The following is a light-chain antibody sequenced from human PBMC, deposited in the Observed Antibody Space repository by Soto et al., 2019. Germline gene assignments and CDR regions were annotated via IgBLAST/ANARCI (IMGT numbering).Light chain of an antibody. CDR2: GAS. V-gene: IGKV3-20*01. CDR1: QSVSSNY. Sequence: EIVLTQSPGTLSLSPGERATLSCRASQSVSSNYLAWYQQKPGQAPRLLIHGASSRATGIPDRFSGSGSGTDFTLTINRLDSEDFAVYYCQQYGSSPRTFGQGTKVEIK. J-gene: IGKJ1*01. CDR3: QQYGSSPRT.